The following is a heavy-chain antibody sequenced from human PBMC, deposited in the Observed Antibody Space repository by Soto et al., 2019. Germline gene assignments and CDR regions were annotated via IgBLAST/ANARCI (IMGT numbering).Heavy chain of an antibody. V-gene: IGHV3-23*01. Sequence: VQLMESGGGLVQPGGSLRLSCAASGFTFSSYAMNWVRQAPGKRLEWVSEISGSGDSTYYADSVKGRFTISRDNSKNTLYLRMNSLRAEDTAVYYCAKTRGTITGAGDYWGQGTLVTVSS. CDR3: AKTRGTITGAGDY. J-gene: IGHJ4*02. D-gene: IGHD1-20*01. CDR2: ISGSGDST. CDR1: GFTFSSYA.